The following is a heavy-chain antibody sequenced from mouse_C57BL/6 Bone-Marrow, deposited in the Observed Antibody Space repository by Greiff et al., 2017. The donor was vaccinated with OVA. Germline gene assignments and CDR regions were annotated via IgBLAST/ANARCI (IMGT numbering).Heavy chain of an antibody. CDR2: IYPRSGNT. V-gene: IGHV1-81*01. CDR3: ARYIATVVATDAMDY. Sequence: QVQLQQSGAELARPGASVKLSCKASGYTFTSYGISWVKQRTGQGLEWIGEIYPRSGNTYYNEKFKGKATLTADKSSSTAYMELRCLTSEDSAVYFCARYIATVVATDAMDYWGQGTSVTVSS. J-gene: IGHJ4*01. D-gene: IGHD1-1*01. CDR1: GYTFTSYG.